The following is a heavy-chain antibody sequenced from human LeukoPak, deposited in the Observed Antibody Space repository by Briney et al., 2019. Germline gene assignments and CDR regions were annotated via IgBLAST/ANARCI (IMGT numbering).Heavy chain of an antibody. CDR1: GFTFSSYG. CDR3: AKDRIHSGYDNIDY. CDR2: ISYDGSNK. J-gene: IGHJ4*02. V-gene: IGHV3-30*18. Sequence: GGSLRLSCAASGFTFSSYGMHWVRQAPGKGLEWVAVISYDGSNKYYADSVKGRFTISRDNSKNTLYLRMNSLRAEDTAVYYCAKDRIHSGYDNIDYWGQGTLVTVSS. D-gene: IGHD5-12*01.